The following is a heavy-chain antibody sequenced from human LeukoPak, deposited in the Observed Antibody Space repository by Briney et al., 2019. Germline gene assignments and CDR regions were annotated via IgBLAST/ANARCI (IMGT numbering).Heavy chain of an antibody. CDR2: IYPGDSDT. D-gene: IGHD6-19*01. Sequence: GESQKISCKGSGYSFISYWIGWVRQMPGKGLEWMGIIYPGDSDTRYSPSFQGQVTISADKSISTAYLQWSSLKASDTAMYYCARQRGSSGWYFKDFDYWGQGTLVTVSS. CDR3: ARQRGSSGWYFKDFDY. J-gene: IGHJ4*02. CDR1: GYSFISYW. V-gene: IGHV5-51*01.